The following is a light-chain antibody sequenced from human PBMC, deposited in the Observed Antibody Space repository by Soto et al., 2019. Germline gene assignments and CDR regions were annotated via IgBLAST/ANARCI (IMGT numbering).Light chain of an antibody. V-gene: IGKV3-15*01. CDR3: QQYNNWPQT. CDR1: QSVSSN. Sequence: IVMTQSPATLSVSPGERATLSCRASQSVSSNLAWYQQKPGQAPRLLLYGASTRATGIPARFSGSGSGTEFTLTISSLQSEDFAVYYWQQYNNWPQTFGQGTKVEIK. J-gene: IGKJ1*01. CDR2: GAS.